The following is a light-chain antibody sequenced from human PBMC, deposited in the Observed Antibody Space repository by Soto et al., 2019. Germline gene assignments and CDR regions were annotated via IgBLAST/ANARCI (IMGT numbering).Light chain of an antibody. CDR1: QSISDW. CDR2: KAS. V-gene: IGKV1-5*03. J-gene: IGKJ1*01. Sequence: DIQMTQSPSTLSASVGDRVTITCRASQSISDWLAWYQQKPGKAPNLLIYKASSLESGVPSRFSGSGSGTDFTLTISSLQPDDFASYYCQQYSNYPRTFGQGTKVEIK. CDR3: QQYSNYPRT.